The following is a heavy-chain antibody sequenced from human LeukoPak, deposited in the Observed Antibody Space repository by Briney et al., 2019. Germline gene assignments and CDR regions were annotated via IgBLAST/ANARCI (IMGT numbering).Heavy chain of an antibody. CDR2: VHYSAIT. CDR3: ARRGNSWNDFDS. V-gene: IGHV4-59*08. Sequence: SETLSLTCTLSGASIRSYYWSWIRQPPGKGLEWIAYVHYSAITNYNPSLKSRVSISVDTSKSKFSLSLSSVTAADTAVYYCARRGNSWNDFDSWGQGTLVTVSS. J-gene: IGHJ4*02. D-gene: IGHD1-1*01. CDR1: GASIRSYY.